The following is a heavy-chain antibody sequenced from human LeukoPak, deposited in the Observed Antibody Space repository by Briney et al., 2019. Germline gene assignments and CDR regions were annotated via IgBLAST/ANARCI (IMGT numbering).Heavy chain of an antibody. V-gene: IGHV3-66*01. CDR3: AKDYGDY. CDR1: GFTVSSNY. J-gene: IGHJ4*02. Sequence: GGSLRLSCAASGFTVSSNYMSWVRQAPGKGLEWVSFIDSGGGTYYADSVKGRFTISRDNSKNTLYLQMNSLRAEDTAVYYCAKDYGDYCGQGTLVTVSS. CDR2: IDSGGGT.